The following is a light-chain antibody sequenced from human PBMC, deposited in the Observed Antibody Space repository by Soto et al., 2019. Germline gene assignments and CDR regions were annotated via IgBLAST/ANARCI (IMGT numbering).Light chain of an antibody. CDR1: STDVGFYNY. V-gene: IGLV2-8*01. Sequence: QSALAQPPSASGSPGQSVTISCTGTSTDVGFYNYVSWYQQHPKKAPKLLIFEVSKRPSGVPDRFSGSKSGNTASLTVSGLQAEDEADYYCSTYADDNIVVFGTGTKLTVL. CDR2: EVS. CDR3: STYADDNIVV. J-gene: IGLJ1*01.